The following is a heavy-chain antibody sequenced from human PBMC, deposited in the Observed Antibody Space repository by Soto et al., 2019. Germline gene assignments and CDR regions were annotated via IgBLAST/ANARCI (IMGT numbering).Heavy chain of an antibody. CDR2: SRDKPQGYST. D-gene: IGHD3-22*01. CDR1: GFTLSDHY. J-gene: IGHJ4*02. CDR3: VRATYFSDSSCYTRCLDY. V-gene: IGHV3-72*01. Sequence: EVQLVESGGGLVQPGGSLRLSCAGSGFTLSDHYIDWVRQAPGKGLEWVGRSRDKPQGYSTAYAASVKGRFTTSRDESKTSAYLQMNSLKTEDTAVYYCVRATYFSDSSCYTRCLDYWGQGTLVTVSS.